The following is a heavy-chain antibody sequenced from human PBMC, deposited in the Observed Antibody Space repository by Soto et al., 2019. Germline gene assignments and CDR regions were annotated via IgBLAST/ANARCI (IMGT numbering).Heavy chain of an antibody. CDR1: GFTFTSSA. D-gene: IGHD3-3*01. J-gene: IGHJ4*02. CDR2: IVVGSGNT. V-gene: IGHV1-58*01. Sequence: SVKVSCKASGFTFTSSAVQWVRQARGQRLEWIGWIVVGSGNTNYAQKFQERVTITRDMSTSTAYMELSSLRSEDTAVYYCAAAPPPYYDFWSGYTGLYYFDYWGQGTLVTVSS. CDR3: AAAPPPYYDFWSGYTGLYYFDY.